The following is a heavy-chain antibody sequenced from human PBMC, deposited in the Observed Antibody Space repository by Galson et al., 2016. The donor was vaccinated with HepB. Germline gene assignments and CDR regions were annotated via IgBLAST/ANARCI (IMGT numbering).Heavy chain of an antibody. J-gene: IGHJ4*02. CDR3: ASPGGWFRS. Sequence: SLRLSCAASGFSVSTYNMHWVRQAPGKGLEWISYISSSSSAIFYADSVKGRFTISRDNANNSLYLQMNSLRDEDTAVYYCASPGGWFRSWGLGTLVTVSS. D-gene: IGHD6-19*01. CDR2: ISSSSSAI. V-gene: IGHV3-48*02. CDR1: GFSVSTYN.